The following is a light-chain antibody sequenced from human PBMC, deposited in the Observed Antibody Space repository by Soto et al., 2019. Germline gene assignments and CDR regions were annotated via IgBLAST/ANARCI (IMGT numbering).Light chain of an antibody. Sequence: QSVLTQPPSVSGAPGQRVTISCTGSSSNIGAGYDVHWYRHLPGTAPKLLIFGNNNRPSGVPDRFSGSKSGTSASLAITGLQAEDEADYYCQSYDTILTYLGVFGGGTQLTVL. CDR1: SSNIGAGYD. CDR3: QSYDTILTYLGV. V-gene: IGLV1-40*01. J-gene: IGLJ2*01. CDR2: GNN.